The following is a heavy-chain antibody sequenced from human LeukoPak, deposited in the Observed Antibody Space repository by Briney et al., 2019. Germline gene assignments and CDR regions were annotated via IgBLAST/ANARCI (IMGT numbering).Heavy chain of an antibody. Sequence: PSETLSLTCTVSGGSISSSSYYWGWIRQPPGKGLEWIGSIYYSGSTYYNPSLKSRVTISVDTSKNQFSLKLSSVTAADTAVYYCASSRWPVHYSYGLVYWGQGTLVTVSS. CDR1: GGSISSSSYY. D-gene: IGHD5-18*01. CDR3: ASSRWPVHYSYGLVY. V-gene: IGHV4-39*01. CDR2: IYYSGST. J-gene: IGHJ4*02.